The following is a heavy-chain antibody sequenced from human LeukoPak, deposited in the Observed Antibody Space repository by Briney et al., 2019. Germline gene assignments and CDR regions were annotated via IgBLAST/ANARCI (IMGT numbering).Heavy chain of an antibody. J-gene: IGHJ6*02. D-gene: IGHD3-22*01. Sequence: GASVKVSCKASGYTFISYAMHWVHQAPGQRLEWMGWINAGNGNTKYSQKFQGRVTITRDTSASTVYMELSSLRSEDTAVYYCARDLDSSREDVWGQGTTVTVSS. CDR1: GYTFISYA. CDR2: INAGNGNT. V-gene: IGHV1-3*01. CDR3: ARDLDSSREDV.